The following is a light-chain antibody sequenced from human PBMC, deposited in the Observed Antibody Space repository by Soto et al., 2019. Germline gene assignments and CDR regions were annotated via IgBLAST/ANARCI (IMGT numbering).Light chain of an antibody. CDR2: DAS. Sequence: EIVLTQSPATLSSSPGERATLSCRASQSISRYLAWYQQKPGQAPRLLIYDASKRATGIPARFSGSGSGTDFTLTISSLEPEDFAVYYCQQRASWLTFGGGTKVDIK. CDR3: QQRASWLT. CDR1: QSISRY. V-gene: IGKV3-11*01. J-gene: IGKJ4*01.